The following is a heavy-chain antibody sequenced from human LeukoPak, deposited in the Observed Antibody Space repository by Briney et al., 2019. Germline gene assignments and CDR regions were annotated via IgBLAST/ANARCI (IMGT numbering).Heavy chain of an antibody. CDR3: ATEGYSASDYVY. V-gene: IGHV3-66*02. D-gene: IGHD6-13*01. J-gene: IGHJ4*02. CDR1: GFTVSNNY. Sequence: PGGSLRLSCAASGFTVSNNYMSWVRQAPGKGLEWVSLIYSGGSTYYADSVKGRFIISRDNSKNTLYLQMNSLRGEDTAMYYCATEGYSASDYVYWGQGTLVTVSS. CDR2: IYSGGST.